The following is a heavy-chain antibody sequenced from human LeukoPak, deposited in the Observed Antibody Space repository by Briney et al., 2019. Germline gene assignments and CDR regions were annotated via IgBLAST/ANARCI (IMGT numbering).Heavy chain of an antibody. Sequence: SETLSLTCAVYGGSFSGYYWSWIRQPPGKGLEWIGEINHSGSTNYNPSLKSRVTISVDTSKNQFSLKLSSVTAADTAVYYCARGQNSGGYWFDPWGQGTLVTVSS. CDR3: ARGQNSGGYWFDP. V-gene: IGHV4-34*01. J-gene: IGHJ5*02. CDR2: INHSGST. CDR1: GGSFSGYY. D-gene: IGHD6-19*01.